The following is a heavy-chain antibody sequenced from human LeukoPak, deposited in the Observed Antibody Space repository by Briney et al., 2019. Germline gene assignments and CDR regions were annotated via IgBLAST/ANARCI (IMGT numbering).Heavy chain of an antibody. CDR1: GYTFTSYG. D-gene: IGHD6-13*01. CDR2: ISAYNGNT. Sequence: ASVKVSCKASGYTFTSYGISWVRQPPGQGLEWMGWISAYNGNTNYAQKLQGRVTMTTDTSTSTAYMELRSLGSDDTAVYYCAREFGQQLVTYFDYWGQGTLVTVSS. J-gene: IGHJ4*02. V-gene: IGHV1-18*01. CDR3: AREFGQQLVTYFDY.